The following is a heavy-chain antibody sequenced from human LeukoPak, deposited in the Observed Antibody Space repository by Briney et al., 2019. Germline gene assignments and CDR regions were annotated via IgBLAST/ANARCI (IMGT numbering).Heavy chain of an antibody. CDR3: ATEMRSRGSY. Sequence: SVKVSCKASGGTFSSYAISWVRQAPGQGLEWMGGIIPIFGTANYAQKFQGRVTMTEDTSTDTAYMELSSLRSEDTAVYYCATEMRSRGSYWGQGTLVTVSS. V-gene: IGHV1-69*06. CDR1: GGTFSSYA. D-gene: IGHD1-26*01. CDR2: IIPIFGTA. J-gene: IGHJ4*02.